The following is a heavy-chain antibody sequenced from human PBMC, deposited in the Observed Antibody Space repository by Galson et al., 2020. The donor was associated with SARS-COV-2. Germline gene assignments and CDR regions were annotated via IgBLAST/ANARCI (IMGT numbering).Heavy chain of an antibody. CDR1: GYYLTGYY. Sequence: ASVKVSCNASGYYLTGYYLYWVRQAPGQGLEYMGWINASTGGASYGQKGQERVTLASDMSITTAFMRLNRLRSDDTAVYYCARGLSGDWPYYPFYGMDVWGQGTTVSVSS. CDR3: ARGLSGDWPYYPFYGMDV. J-gene: IGHJ6*02. V-gene: IGHV1-2*02. D-gene: IGHD2-21*02. CDR2: INASTGGA.